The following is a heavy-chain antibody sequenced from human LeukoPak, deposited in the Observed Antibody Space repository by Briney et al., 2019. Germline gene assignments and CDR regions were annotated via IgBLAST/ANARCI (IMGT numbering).Heavy chain of an antibody. CDR3: ARVEVAATGGAFDI. Sequence: ASVKVTCNSSGYTFTSYGISLVRQPPGQGLELMGLISAYNGNRNYAQKLQGRDTMTTDTSTSTAYMELRRLRSDDTAVYYCARVEVAATGGAFDIWGQGTMVTVSS. J-gene: IGHJ3*02. CDR2: ISAYNGNR. D-gene: IGHD2-15*01. V-gene: IGHV1-18*01. CDR1: GYTFTSYG.